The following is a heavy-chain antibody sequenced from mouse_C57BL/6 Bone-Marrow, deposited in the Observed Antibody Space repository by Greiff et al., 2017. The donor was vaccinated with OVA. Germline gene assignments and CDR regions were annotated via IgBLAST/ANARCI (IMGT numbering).Heavy chain of an antibody. V-gene: IGHV1-53*01. CDR2: INPSNGGT. J-gene: IGHJ1*03. CDR3: SHYYGSSGWYFDV. CDR1: GYTFTSYW. Sequence: QVQLKQSGTELVKPGASVKLSCKASGYTFTSYWMHWVKQRPGQGLEWIGNINPSNGGTNYNEKFKSKATLTVDKSSSTAYMQLSSLTSEDSAVYYCSHYYGSSGWYFDVWGTGTTVTVSS. D-gene: IGHD1-1*01.